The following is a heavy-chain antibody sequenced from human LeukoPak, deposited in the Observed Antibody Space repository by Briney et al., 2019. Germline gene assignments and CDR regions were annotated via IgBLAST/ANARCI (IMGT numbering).Heavy chain of an antibody. CDR3: ARLCQVTTYAKFGH. CDR2: IYHSGSI. Sequence: KPLETPSLTCTVSGDSLGSGMYYWGWIRQAPGQGLTWIGSIYHSGSIFYNASFESRVAMSVDPSNNQFSLRLTSVTAADTAVYYCARLCQVTTYAKFGHWGRRVLVTVSS. V-gene: IGHV4-39*01. J-gene: IGHJ4*02. D-gene: IGHD4-17*01. CDR1: GDSLGSGMYY.